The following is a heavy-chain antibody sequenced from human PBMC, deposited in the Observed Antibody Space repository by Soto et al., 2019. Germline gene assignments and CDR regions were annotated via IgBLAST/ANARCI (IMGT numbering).Heavy chain of an antibody. V-gene: IGHV4-39*01. CDR2: IYYSGST. CDR1: GGSISSSSYY. Sequence: QLQLQESGPGLVKPSETLSLTCTVSGGSISSSSYYWGWIRQPPGKGLEWIGSIYYSGSTYYNPSLKSRVTISVDTSKNQFSLKLSSVTAADTAVYYCARRFDGDYGMDVWGQGTTVTVSS. J-gene: IGHJ6*02. CDR3: ARRFDGDYGMDV. D-gene: IGHD3-9*01.